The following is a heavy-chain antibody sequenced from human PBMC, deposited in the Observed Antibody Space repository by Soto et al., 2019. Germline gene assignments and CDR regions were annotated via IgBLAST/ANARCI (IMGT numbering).Heavy chain of an antibody. CDR2: ISYDGSNK. J-gene: IGHJ4*02. D-gene: IGHD6-6*01. CDR3: ARVARIAARRGEFDD. Sequence: GGSLRLSCAASGFTFSSYAMHWVRQAPGKGLEWVAVISYDGSNKYYADSVKGRFTISGDNSKNTLYLQMNSLRAEDAAVYYCARVARIAARRGEFDDWGQGTLVTVSS. V-gene: IGHV3-30-3*01. CDR1: GFTFSSYA.